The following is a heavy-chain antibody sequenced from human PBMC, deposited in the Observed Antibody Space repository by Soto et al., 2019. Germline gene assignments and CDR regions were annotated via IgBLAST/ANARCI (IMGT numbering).Heavy chain of an antibody. V-gene: IGHV4-39*01. CDR2: IYYSGST. CDR3: VRLLDFREPGGGPIDP. D-gene: IGHD3-10*01. CDR1: GGSITSSSYY. Sequence: SETLSLTCAVSGGSITSSSYYWAWIRQPPGKGLEWIGSIYYSGSTFYNPSLKSRVTMSVDTSKNQIYLKLTSVTAADSALYYCVRLLDFREPGGGPIDPWGQGTQVTVSS. J-gene: IGHJ5*02.